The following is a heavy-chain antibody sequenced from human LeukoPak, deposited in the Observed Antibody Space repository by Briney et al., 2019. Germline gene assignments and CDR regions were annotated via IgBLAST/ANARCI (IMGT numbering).Heavy chain of an antibody. J-gene: IGHJ6*02. Sequence: GGSLRLYCAASGFTFSSYEMNWGRQAPGKGLEWVSYISSSGSTIYYADSVKGRFTISRDNAKNSLYLQMNSLRAEDTAVYYCARDPDITMVRGVVDGMDVWGQGTTVTVSS. CDR3: ARDPDITMVRGVVDGMDV. D-gene: IGHD3-10*01. V-gene: IGHV3-48*03. CDR2: ISSSGSTI. CDR1: GFTFSSYE.